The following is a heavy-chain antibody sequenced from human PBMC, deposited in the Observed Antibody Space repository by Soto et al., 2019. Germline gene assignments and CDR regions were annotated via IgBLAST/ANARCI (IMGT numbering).Heavy chain of an antibody. Sequence: QVQLVESGGGVVQPGGSLRLSCAASGFTFSNNTMHWVRQAPGKGLEWVAIISYDGSSEYYADSVKGRFTISRDNSKKTLYLQMNSLRPEDTSIYYCARAGDCSTTGCYRPFDSWGQGALVTVSS. V-gene: IGHV3-30-3*01. CDR3: ARAGDCSTTGCYRPFDS. D-gene: IGHD2-2*01. CDR2: ISYDGSSE. J-gene: IGHJ4*02. CDR1: GFTFSNNT.